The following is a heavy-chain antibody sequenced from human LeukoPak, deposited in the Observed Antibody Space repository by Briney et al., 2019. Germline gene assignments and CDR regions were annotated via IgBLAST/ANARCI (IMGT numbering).Heavy chain of an antibody. D-gene: IGHD1-7*01. CDR2: IRNDGDVI. J-gene: IGHJ6*03. CDR3: AKSEGITGTTTVGGDGYYYMDV. CDR1: GFTFTSFG. Sequence: PGGSLRLSCAASGFTFTSFGMHWVRQAPGKGLEWVAFIRNDGDVIYYTDSVKGRFTISRDNSKNTLYLQMNSLRAEDTAVYYCAKSEGITGTTTVGGDGYYYMDVWGKGTTVTVSS. V-gene: IGHV3-30*02.